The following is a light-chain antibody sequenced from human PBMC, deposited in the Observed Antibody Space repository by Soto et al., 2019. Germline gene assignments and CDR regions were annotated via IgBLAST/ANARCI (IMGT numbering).Light chain of an antibody. CDR3: CSYAGSYTLV. V-gene: IGLV2-11*01. CDR2: DVS. Sequence: QSALTQPRSVSGSPGQSVTFSCAGTSSDIGGYNYVSWYQQHPGKAPKLMIYDVSERPSGVPDRFSGSKSGNTASLTISGLQAEDEADYYCCSYAGSYTLVFGGGTTVTVL. J-gene: IGLJ2*01. CDR1: SSDIGGYNY.